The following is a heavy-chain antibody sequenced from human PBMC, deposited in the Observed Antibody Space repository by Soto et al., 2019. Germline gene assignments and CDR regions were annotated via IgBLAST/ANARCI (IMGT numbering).Heavy chain of an antibody. V-gene: IGHV3-11*01. J-gene: IGHJ4*02. D-gene: IGHD1-26*01. CDR3: AREKYSGTRGSLDY. CDR2: ISRSGSTI. CDR1: GFTFSDYY. Sequence: GGSLRLSCAASGFTFSDYYMSWIRQAPGKGLEWVTYISRSGSTIYYADSVKGRFTISRDNAKNSLYLQMNSLRAEDTDVYYCAREKYSGTRGSLDYWGQGTRVTVSS.